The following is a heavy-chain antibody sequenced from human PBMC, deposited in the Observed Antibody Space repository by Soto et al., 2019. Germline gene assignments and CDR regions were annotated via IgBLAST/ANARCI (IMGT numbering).Heavy chain of an antibody. Sequence: EVQLVESGGGLVKPGGSLRLSCGASGFSFNNAWLNWVRQAPGKGLEWVGRIKSKSDGELAEYAAPVKDRFTISRDDSKNTVFLQMNSLKTEDTAVYCCALITSDYWGQGTLVTVSS. V-gene: IGHV3-15*07. CDR2: IKSKSDGELA. CDR3: ALITSDY. CDR1: GFSFNNAW. J-gene: IGHJ4*02.